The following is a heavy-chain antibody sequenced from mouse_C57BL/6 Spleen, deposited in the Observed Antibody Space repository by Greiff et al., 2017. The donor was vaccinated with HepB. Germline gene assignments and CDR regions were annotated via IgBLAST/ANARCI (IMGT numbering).Heavy chain of an antibody. CDR3: TRGHLLTWFAY. V-gene: IGHV1-15*01. D-gene: IGHD2-10*01. Sequence: VQLQQSGAELVRPGASVTLSCKASGYTFTDYEMHWVKQTPVHGLEWIGAIDPETGGTAYNQKFKGKAILTADKSSSTAYMELRSLTSEDSAVYYWTRGHLLTWFAYWGQGTLVTVAA. CDR1: GYTFTDYE. J-gene: IGHJ3*01. CDR2: IDPETGGT.